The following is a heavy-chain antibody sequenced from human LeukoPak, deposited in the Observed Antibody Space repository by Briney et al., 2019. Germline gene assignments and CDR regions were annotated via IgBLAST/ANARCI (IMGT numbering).Heavy chain of an antibody. CDR2: ISAYNGNT. D-gene: IGHD6-13*01. Sequence: GASVKVSCKASGYTFTSYGISWVRQAPGQGLEWMGWISAYNGNTNYAQKLQGKVTMTTDTSTSTAYMELRSLRSDDTAVYYCARPALPGIAAAGILDPWGQGTLVTVSS. V-gene: IGHV1-18*01. J-gene: IGHJ5*02. CDR1: GYTFTSYG. CDR3: ARPALPGIAAAGILDP.